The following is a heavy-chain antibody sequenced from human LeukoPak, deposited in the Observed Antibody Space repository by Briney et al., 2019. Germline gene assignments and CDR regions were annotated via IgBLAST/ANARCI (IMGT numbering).Heavy chain of an antibody. CDR3: AKAGRRVAADY. Sequence: PGGSLRLSCAASGFTVSSNYMSWVRQAPGKGLEWVSVIYSCGSTYYADSVKGRFTISRGNSKNTLYLQMNSLRAEDTAVYYCAKAGRRVAADYWGQGTLVTVSS. CDR2: IYSCGST. D-gene: IGHD2-15*01. V-gene: IGHV3-66*03. CDR1: GFTVSSNY. J-gene: IGHJ4*02.